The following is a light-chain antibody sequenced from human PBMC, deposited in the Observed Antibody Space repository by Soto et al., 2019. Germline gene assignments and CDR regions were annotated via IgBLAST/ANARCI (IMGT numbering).Light chain of an antibody. CDR3: QVWDSSSDQSYV. V-gene: IGLV3-21*02. CDR1: NFGSKS. J-gene: IGLJ1*01. Sequence: SYELTQPPSVSVAPGQTARITCGGNNFGSKSVHWYQQKPGQAPVLDVYDDSDRPSGIPERFSGSNSGNTATLTISRVEAGDEADYYCQVWDSSSDQSYVFGTGTKVTVL. CDR2: DDS.